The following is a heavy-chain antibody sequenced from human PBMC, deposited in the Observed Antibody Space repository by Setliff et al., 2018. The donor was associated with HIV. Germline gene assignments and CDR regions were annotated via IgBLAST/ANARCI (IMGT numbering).Heavy chain of an antibody. V-gene: IGHV4-4*02. CDR2: IYHSGIT. D-gene: IGHD1-1*01. Sequence: SETLSLTCAVSGGSISSGNWWSWVRQPPGKRLEWIGEIYHSGITNYNPSLKSRVTISVDKSKNQFSLKLSSVTAADTAVYYGASTTYYYYYGMDVWGLGTTVTVSS. J-gene: IGHJ6*02. CDR1: GGSISSGNW. CDR3: ASTTYYYYYGMDV.